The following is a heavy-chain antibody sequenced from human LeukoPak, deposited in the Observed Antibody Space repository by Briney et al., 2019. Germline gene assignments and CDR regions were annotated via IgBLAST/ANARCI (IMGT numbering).Heavy chain of an antibody. J-gene: IGHJ3*02. CDR1: GFTFSSYG. CDR3: AKDQEANRGVWAFDI. D-gene: IGHD3-10*01. V-gene: IGHV3-30*02. CDR2: IRYDGSNK. Sequence: PGGSLRLSCAASGFTFSSYGMHWVRQAPGKGLEWVAFIRYDGSNKYYADSVKGRFTISRDNSKNTLYLQMNSLRAEDTAVYYCAKDQEANRGVWAFDIWGQGTMVTVSS.